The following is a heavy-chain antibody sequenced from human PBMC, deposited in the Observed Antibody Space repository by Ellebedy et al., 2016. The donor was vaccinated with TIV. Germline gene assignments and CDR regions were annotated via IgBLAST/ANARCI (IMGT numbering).Heavy chain of an antibody. J-gene: IGHJ3*02. CDR2: ISCSGDST. Sequence: PGGSLRLSCAASGFTFSIYAMSWVRQAPGKGLEWVSLISCSGDSTYFADSVKGRFTISRDNSRNTLYLQMNSLRGEDTAVYFCAKDVRYTTGWGGALDIWGQGAMVIVSS. D-gene: IGHD2-8*02. CDR1: GFTFSIYA. V-gene: IGHV3-23*01. CDR3: AKDVRYTTGWGGALDI.